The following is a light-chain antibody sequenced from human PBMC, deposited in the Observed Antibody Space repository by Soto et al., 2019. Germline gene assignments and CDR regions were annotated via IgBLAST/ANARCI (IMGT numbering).Light chain of an antibody. CDR1: SSDVGGYNY. J-gene: IGLJ2*01. Sequence: QSALTQPASVSGSPGQSITISCTGTSSDVGGYNYVSWYQQHPGKAPKVMIYDVTNRPSGVSNRFSGSKSGNTASLTISGLQAEDEADYYCSSYTISSTLHVIFGGGTKLTVL. CDR2: DVT. CDR3: SSYTISSTLHVI. V-gene: IGLV2-14*03.